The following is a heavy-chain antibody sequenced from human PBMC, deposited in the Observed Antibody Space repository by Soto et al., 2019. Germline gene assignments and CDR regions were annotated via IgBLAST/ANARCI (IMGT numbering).Heavy chain of an antibody. J-gene: IGHJ4*02. V-gene: IGHV4-59*01. CDR3: ARSGGAYGDYAFDY. CDR2: IYYSGST. Sequence: SETLSLTCTVSGGSISSYYWSWIRQPPGKGLEWIGYIYYSGSTNYNPSLKSRVTISVDTSKNQFSLKLSSVTAADTAVYYCARSGGAYGDYAFDYWGRGTLVTVSS. D-gene: IGHD4-17*01. CDR1: GGSISSYY.